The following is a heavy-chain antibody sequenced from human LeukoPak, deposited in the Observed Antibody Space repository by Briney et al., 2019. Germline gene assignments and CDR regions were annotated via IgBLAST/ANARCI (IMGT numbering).Heavy chain of an antibody. V-gene: IGHV4-59*12. J-gene: IGHJ5*02. D-gene: IGHD6-13*01. CDR2: IYYSGST. Sequence: SETLSLTCTVSGGSISSYYWSWIRQPPGKGLEWIGYIYYSGSTNYNPSLKSRVTMSVDTSKNQFSLKLSSVTAADTAVYYCARAIAAAGTFWFDPWGQGTLVTVSS. CDR1: GGSISSYY. CDR3: ARAIAAAGTFWFDP.